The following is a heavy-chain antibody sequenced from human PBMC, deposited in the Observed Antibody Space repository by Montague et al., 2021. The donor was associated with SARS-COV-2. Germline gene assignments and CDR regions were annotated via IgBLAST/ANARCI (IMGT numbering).Heavy chain of an antibody. V-gene: IGHV4-59*04. D-gene: IGHD3-10*01. CDR1: GGSISSYY. CDR3: ARGMIRGVTTPFDY. CDR2: IYYSGTT. J-gene: IGHJ4*02. Sequence: SETLSLTCTVSGGSISSYYWSWIRQPPGKGLEWIGYIYYSGTTYXXPSLQSRGTISVDTSKNHLSLRLSSVTAADTAVYFCARGMIRGVTTPFDYWGQGSQVTISS.